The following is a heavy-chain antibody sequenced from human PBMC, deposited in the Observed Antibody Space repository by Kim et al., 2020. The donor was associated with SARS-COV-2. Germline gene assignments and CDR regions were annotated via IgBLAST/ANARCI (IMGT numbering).Heavy chain of an antibody. CDR2: INHSGST. J-gene: IGHJ5*02. CDR3: ARGRRILTGYGPRWFDP. Sequence: SETLSLTCAVYGGSFSGYYWSWIRQPPGKGLEWIGEINHSGSTNYNPSLKSRVTISVDTSKNQFSLKLSSVTAADTAVYYCARGRRILTGYGPRWFDPWGQGTLVTVSS. D-gene: IGHD3-9*01. CDR1: GGSFSGYY. V-gene: IGHV4-34*01.